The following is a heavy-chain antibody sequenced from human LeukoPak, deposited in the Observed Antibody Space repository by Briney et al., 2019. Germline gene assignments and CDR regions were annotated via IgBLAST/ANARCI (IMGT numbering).Heavy chain of an antibody. CDR3: ARDQYYYDSSGYRFDY. D-gene: IGHD3-22*01. V-gene: IGHV1-69*05. CDR2: IIPIFGTA. Sequence: SVKVSCKASGVTFSSYAISWVRQAPGQGLEWMGRIIPIFGTANYAQKFQGRVTITTDESTSTAYMELSSLRSEDTAVYYCARDQYYYDSSGYRFDYWGQGTLVTASS. CDR1: GVTFSSYA. J-gene: IGHJ4*02.